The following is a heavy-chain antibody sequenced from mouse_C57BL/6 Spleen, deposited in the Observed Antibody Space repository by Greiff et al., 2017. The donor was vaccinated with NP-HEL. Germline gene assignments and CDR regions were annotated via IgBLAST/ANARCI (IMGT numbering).Heavy chain of an antibody. CDR3: ARLGLYAMDY. V-gene: IGHV1-54*01. CDR1: GYAFTNYL. CDR2: INPGSGGT. J-gene: IGHJ4*01. Sequence: VKLQESGAELVRPGTSVKVSCKASGYAFTNYLIEWVKQRPGQGLEWIGVINPGSGGTNYNEKFKGKATLTADKSSSTAYMQLSSLTSEDSAVYFCARLGLYAMDYWGQGTSVTVSS. D-gene: IGHD4-1*01.